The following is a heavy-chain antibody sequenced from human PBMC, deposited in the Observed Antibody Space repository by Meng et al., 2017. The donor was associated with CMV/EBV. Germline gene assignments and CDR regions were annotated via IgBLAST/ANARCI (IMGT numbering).Heavy chain of an antibody. CDR2: ISIGSTSI. CDR1: GFTFSSYS. V-gene: IGHV3-21*01. Sequence: GESLKISCAASGFTFSSYSMNWVRQAQGKGLEWVSSISIGSTSIYYADSLKGRFTISRDNAKNSLYLQMNSLRAEDTAVYYCAREISGYEGYFQHWGQGTLVTVSS. CDR3: AREISGYEGYFQH. D-gene: IGHD5-12*01. J-gene: IGHJ1*01.